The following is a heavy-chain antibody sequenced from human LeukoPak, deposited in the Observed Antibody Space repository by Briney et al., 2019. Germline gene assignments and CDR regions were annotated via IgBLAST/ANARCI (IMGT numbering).Heavy chain of an antibody. CDR3: AKGVGYCSGGSCQQFDY. Sequence: PGGSLRLSCAASEFTFSSYGMSWVSQAPGKGLEWVSAISGSGGSTYYADSVKGRFTISRDNSKNTLYLQMNSLRAEDTAVYYCAKGVGYCSGGSCQQFDYWGQGTLVTVSS. D-gene: IGHD2-15*01. V-gene: IGHV3-23*01. CDR2: ISGSGGST. J-gene: IGHJ4*02. CDR1: EFTFSSYG.